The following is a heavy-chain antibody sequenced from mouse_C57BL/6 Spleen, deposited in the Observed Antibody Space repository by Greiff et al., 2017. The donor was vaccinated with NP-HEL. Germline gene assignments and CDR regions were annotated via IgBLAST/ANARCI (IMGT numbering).Heavy chain of an antibody. CDR3: ARPLITTIVASYYYAMDY. Sequence: QVQLQQPGAELVKPGASVKLSCKASGYTFTSYWMQWVKQRPGQGLEWIGEIDPSDSYTNYNQKFKGKATLTVDTSSSTAYMQLSSLTSEDSAVYYCARPLITTIVASYYYAMDYWGQGTSVTVSS. CDR2: IDPSDSYT. D-gene: IGHD1-1*01. V-gene: IGHV1-50*01. J-gene: IGHJ4*01. CDR1: GYTFTSYW.